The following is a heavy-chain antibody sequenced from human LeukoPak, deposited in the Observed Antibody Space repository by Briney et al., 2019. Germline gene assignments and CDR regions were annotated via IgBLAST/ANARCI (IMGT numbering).Heavy chain of an antibody. CDR3: ASSIPLWLSYFDY. CDR2: IYHSGRT. V-gene: IGHV4-38-2*02. Sequence: TETLSLPCTVSGYSISSGYYWGWIRQPPRKGLEWIGSIYHSGRTYYNPSLKSRVTISVDTSKNQFSLKLSSVSAADTAVYYCASSIPLWLSYFDYWGQGTLVTVSS. D-gene: IGHD5-18*01. J-gene: IGHJ4*02. CDR1: GYSISSGYY.